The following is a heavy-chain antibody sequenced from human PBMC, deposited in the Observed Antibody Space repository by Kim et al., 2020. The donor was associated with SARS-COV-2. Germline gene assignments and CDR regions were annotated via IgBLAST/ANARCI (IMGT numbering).Heavy chain of an antibody. V-gene: IGHV3-9*01. J-gene: IGHJ4*02. CDR3: AKILEQLVLWAGFDY. D-gene: IGHD6-13*01. Sequence: DSVKGRFTISRDNAKNSLYLQMNSLRAEDTALYYCAKILEQLVLWAGFDYWGQGTLVTVSS.